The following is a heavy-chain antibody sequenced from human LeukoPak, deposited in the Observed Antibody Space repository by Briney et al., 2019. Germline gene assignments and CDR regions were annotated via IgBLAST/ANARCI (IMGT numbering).Heavy chain of an antibody. CDR2: VRQDGSET. CDR1: GFTFSNYW. D-gene: IGHD6-19*01. Sequence: GGSLRLSCAASGFTFSNYWMSWVRQPPGKGLEWVANVRQDGSETYYVGSVKGRFTISRDNTKNSLYLQMNSLRAEDTAVYYCARPPYSGGWYLMFWGQGTLVTVSS. J-gene: IGHJ4*02. CDR3: ARPPYSGGWYLMF. V-gene: IGHV3-7*01.